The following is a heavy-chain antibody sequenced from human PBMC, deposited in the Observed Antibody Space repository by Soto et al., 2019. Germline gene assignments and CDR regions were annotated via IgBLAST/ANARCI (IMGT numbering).Heavy chain of an antibody. CDR3: ARDRETYYYDSSGSIDY. V-gene: IGHV1-2*02. CDR2: INPNSGGT. Sequence: ASVKVSCKXSGYTFTGYYMHWVRQAPGQGLEWMGWINPNSGGTNYAQKFQGRVTMTRDTSISTAYMELSRLRSDDTAVYYCARDRETYYYDSSGSIDYWGQGTLVTVSS. J-gene: IGHJ4*02. D-gene: IGHD3-22*01. CDR1: GYTFTGYY.